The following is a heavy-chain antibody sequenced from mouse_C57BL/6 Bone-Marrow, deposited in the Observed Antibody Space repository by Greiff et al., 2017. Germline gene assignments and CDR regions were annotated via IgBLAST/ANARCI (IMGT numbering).Heavy chain of an antibody. V-gene: IGHV1-19*01. CDR1: GYTFTDSY. CDR2: INPFIGGT. CDR3: ARWGLQAWFAD. D-gene: IGHD3-1*01. J-gene: IGHJ3*01. Sequence: VQLQQSGPVLVKPGASVKMSCKAPGYTFTDSYMNWVKQSHGKSLEWIGVINPFIGGTSYNQKFKGKATLTCDKSSSTACMELNSLASEDSAVYYCARWGLQAWFADWGQGTLVTVAA.